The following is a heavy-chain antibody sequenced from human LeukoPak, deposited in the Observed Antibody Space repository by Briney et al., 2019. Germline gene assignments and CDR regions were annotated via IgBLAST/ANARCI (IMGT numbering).Heavy chain of an antibody. D-gene: IGHD2-2*01. J-gene: IGHJ6*02. CDR3: ARGIVVVPAADNTYYYGMDV. CDR2: IIPILGMA. V-gene: IGHV1-69*04. Sequence: SVKVSCKASGGTFSSYAISWVRQAPGQGLEWLGRIIPILGMANYAQKFQGRVTITADKSTSTAYMELSSLRSEDTAVYYCARGIVVVPAADNTYYYGMDVWGQGTTVTVSS. CDR1: GGTFSSYA.